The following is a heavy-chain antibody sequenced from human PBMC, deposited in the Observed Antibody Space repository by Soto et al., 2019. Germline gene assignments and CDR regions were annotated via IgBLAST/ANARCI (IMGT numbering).Heavy chain of an antibody. CDR1: GGSVSSYC. CDR2: IYYSGST. J-gene: IGHJ4*02. CDR3: ARGSSGWSVYYYFDY. V-gene: IGHV4-59*02. D-gene: IGHD6-19*01. Sequence: ETLSLTCPVSGGSVSSYCWSWIRQPPGKGLKWIGYIYYSGSTNYNPSQKSRVTISVDTSKNQFSLKMSSVTATDTAVYYCARGSSGWSVYYYFDYWGQGTLLTVSS.